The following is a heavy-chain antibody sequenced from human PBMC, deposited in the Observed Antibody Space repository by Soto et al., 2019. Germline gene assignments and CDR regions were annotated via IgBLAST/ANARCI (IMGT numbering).Heavy chain of an antibody. D-gene: IGHD2-21*02. CDR2: IIPIFGTA. Sequence: ASVKVSCKASGGTFSSYAISWVRQAPGQGLEWMGGIIPIFGTANYAQKFQGRVTITADKSTSTAYMELSSLRSEDTAVYYCARDERDSCSGGDCFYFDYWGQGTLVTV. J-gene: IGHJ4*02. V-gene: IGHV1-69*06. CDR3: ARDERDSCSGGDCFYFDY. CDR1: GGTFSSYA.